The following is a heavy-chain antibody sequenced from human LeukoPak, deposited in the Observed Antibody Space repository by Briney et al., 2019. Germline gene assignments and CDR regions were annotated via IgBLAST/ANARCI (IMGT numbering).Heavy chain of an antibody. J-gene: IGHJ3*02. D-gene: IGHD2-2*01. CDR3: ARGYCSSTSCYQDDAFDI. V-gene: IGHV4-38-2*02. CDR1: GYSISSGYY. Sequence: SETLSLTCTVSGYSISSGYYWGWIRQPPGKGLEWIGSIYHSGSTYYNPSLKSRVTISVDTSKNQFSLQLSSVTAADTAVYYCARGYCSSTSCYQDDAFDIWGQGTMVTVSS. CDR2: IYHSGST.